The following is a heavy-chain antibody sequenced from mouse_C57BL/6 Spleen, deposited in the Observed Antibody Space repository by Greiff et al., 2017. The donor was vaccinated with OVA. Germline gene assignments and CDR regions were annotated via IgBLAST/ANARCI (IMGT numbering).Heavy chain of an antibody. D-gene: IGHD1-1*01. CDR1: GYTFTDYE. CDR3: TRGLLRY. J-gene: IGHJ2*01. V-gene: IGHV1-15*01. Sequence: QVQLQQSGAELVRPGASVTLSCKASGYTFTDYEMHWVKQTPVHGLEWIGAIDPETGGTAYHQKFKGKAILTADKSSSTAYMELRSLTSEDSAVYYCTRGLLRYWGQGTTLTVSS. CDR2: IDPETGGT.